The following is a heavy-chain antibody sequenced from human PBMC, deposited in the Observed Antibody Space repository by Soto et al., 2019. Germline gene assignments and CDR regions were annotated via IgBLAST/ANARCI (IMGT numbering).Heavy chain of an antibody. CDR3: ASVDIIAAAGSIDY. D-gene: IGHD6-13*01. J-gene: IGHJ4*02. V-gene: IGHV4-59*01. CDR2: IYYSGST. Sequence: GKGLEWIGYIYYSGSTNYNPSLKSRVTISVDTSKNQFSLKLSSVTAADTAVYYCASVDIIAAAGSIDYWGQGTLVTVSS.